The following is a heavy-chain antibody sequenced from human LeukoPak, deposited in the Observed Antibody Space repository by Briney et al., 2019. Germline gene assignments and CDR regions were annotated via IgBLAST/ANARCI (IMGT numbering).Heavy chain of an antibody. V-gene: IGHV1-2*02. J-gene: IGHJ3*02. Sequence: ASVKVSCKASGYTFTGYYMHWVRQAPGQGLEWMGWINPNSGGTNYAQKFQGRVTMTRDTSISIAYMELSRLRSDDTAVYYCARDKVTDSTGYYGPPGPGSSFDIWGQGTMVTVSS. CDR3: ARDKVTDSTGYYGPPGPGSSFDI. CDR1: GYTFTGYY. D-gene: IGHD3-22*01. CDR2: INPNSGGT.